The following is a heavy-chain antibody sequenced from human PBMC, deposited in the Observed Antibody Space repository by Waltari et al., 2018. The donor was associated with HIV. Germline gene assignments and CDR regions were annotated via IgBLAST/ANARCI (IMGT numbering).Heavy chain of an antibody. Sequence: QVQLKQWGAGLLKPSETLSLTCAVYGESFTGNYWTWIRQPPGKGLEWIGEINHRGSTIYSPSRKSLFTISLDTSKNQFSLELNSVTAADTAVYYCARGPGNDSSGRYRSAKYFDHWGQGIRVTVSS. D-gene: IGHD3-22*01. CDR3: ARGPGNDSSGRYRSAKYFDH. J-gene: IGHJ4*02. CDR1: GESFTGNY. CDR2: INHRGST. V-gene: IGHV4-34*02.